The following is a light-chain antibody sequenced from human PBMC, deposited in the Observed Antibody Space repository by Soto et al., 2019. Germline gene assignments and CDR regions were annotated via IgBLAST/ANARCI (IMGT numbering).Light chain of an antibody. CDR1: SSDVGGYNY. CDR2: EVT. Sequence: QSVLTQPASVSGSPGQSITISCTGNSSDVGGYNYVSWFQQHPGKAPKLMIYEVTNRPSGVSYRFSGSKSGNTASLTISGLQAEDEADYYCSSYTSSVTVVFGGGTKLAVL. CDR3: SSYTSSVTVV. V-gene: IGLV2-14*01. J-gene: IGLJ3*02.